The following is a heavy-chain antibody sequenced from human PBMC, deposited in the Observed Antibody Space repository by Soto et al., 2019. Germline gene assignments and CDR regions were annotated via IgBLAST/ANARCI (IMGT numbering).Heavy chain of an antibody. V-gene: IGHV3-33*01. J-gene: IGHJ5*02. D-gene: IGHD1-1*01. CDR3: ARWSDNKVVDP. CDR2: IWYDGSDK. Sequence: QVQLVESGGGVVQPGRSLRLSCEASGFTFRNHGMHWVRQAPGKGLEWLAVIWYDGSDKYYADSVKGRFTISRDNSKNTLYLQMNSLTLGDTAVYYCARWSDNKVVDPWGQGTVVTVS. CDR1: GFTFRNHG.